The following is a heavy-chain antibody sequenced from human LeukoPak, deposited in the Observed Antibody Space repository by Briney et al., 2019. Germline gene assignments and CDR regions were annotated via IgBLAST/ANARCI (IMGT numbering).Heavy chain of an antibody. J-gene: IGHJ4*02. Sequence: SVKVSCKASGFTFIRSAIQWVRQARGQRLEWIGWIVVGSGNTNYAQKFQERVTITRDMSTSTAYMQLSSLRSEDTAVYYCAADSRYCDGDCYDYWGQGTLVTASS. CDR3: AADSRYCDGDCYDY. V-gene: IGHV1-58*02. CDR1: GFTFIRSA. D-gene: IGHD2-21*01. CDR2: IVVGSGNT.